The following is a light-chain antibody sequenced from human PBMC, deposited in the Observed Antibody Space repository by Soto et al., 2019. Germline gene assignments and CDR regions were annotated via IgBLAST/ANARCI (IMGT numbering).Light chain of an antibody. CDR1: QSVSSN. CDR2: GAS. CDR3: QQRSNWIT. Sequence: EIVMTQSPATLSVYPGERATLSCRASQSVSSNLAWYQQKPGQAPRLLIYGASTRATGIPARFSGSGSGTDFTLTISSLEPEDFAVYYCQQRSNWITFGQGTRLEIK. V-gene: IGKV3-11*01. J-gene: IGKJ5*01.